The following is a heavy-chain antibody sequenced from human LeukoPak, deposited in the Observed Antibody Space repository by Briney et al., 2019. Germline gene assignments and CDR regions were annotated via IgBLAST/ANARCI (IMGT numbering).Heavy chain of an antibody. Sequence: GGSLRLPCTASGFRFGDYAMSWVRQAPGKGLEWVGFIRSKAYGATTEYAASVKGRFTISRDDFKTIAYLQMNSLKTEDTAFYYCTRDCSSTSCYGRVEMDVWGKGTTVTVSS. D-gene: IGHD2-2*01. CDR3: TRDCSSTSCYGRVEMDV. V-gene: IGHV3-49*04. CDR2: IRSKAYGATT. J-gene: IGHJ6*04. CDR1: GFRFGDYA.